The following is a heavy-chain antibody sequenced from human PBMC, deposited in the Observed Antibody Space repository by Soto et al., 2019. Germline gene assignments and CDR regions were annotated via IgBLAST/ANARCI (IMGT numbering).Heavy chain of an antibody. Sequence: GGYLRLSCAASGFTFDDYAMHWVRQAPGKGLEWVSGISWNSGSIGYADSVKGRFTISRDNAKNSLYLQMNSLRAEDTALYYCAKGSIYDFWSGYKLDEYFQHWGQGTLVTVSS. J-gene: IGHJ1*01. CDR1: GFTFDDYA. V-gene: IGHV3-9*01. CDR3: AKGSIYDFWSGYKLDEYFQH. CDR2: ISWNSGSI. D-gene: IGHD3-3*01.